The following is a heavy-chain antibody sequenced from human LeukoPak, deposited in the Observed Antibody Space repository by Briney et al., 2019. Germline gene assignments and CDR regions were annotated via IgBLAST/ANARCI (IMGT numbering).Heavy chain of an antibody. Sequence: PSETLSLTCTVSGGSISSGSYYWSWIRQPAGKGLEWIGRIYTSGSTNYNPSLKSRVTISVDTSKNQFSLKLSSVTAADTAVYYCARAHPPTTVVTPRYYFDYWGQGTLVTVSS. CDR1: GGSISSGSYY. CDR3: ARAHPPTTVVTPRYYFDY. D-gene: IGHD4-23*01. J-gene: IGHJ4*02. CDR2: IYTSGST. V-gene: IGHV4-61*02.